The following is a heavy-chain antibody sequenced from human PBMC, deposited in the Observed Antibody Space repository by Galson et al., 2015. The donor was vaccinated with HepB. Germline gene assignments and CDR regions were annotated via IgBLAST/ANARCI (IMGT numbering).Heavy chain of an antibody. CDR3: ARGALVVVVDATQNNWFDP. J-gene: IGHJ5*02. CDR1: GYTFSSYS. D-gene: IGHD2-15*01. Sequence: QSGAEVKKSGASVKVSCKASGYTFSSYSITWVRQAPGQGLEWMGWINAYNRNTDYARQLQGRVTVTTDTSTSTAYMELKSLRSDDTAVYYCARGALVVVVDATQNNWFDPWGQGTLVTVSS. CDR2: INAYNRNT. V-gene: IGHV1-18*01.